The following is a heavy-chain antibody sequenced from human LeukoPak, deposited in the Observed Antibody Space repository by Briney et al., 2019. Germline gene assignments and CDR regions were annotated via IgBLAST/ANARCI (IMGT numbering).Heavy chain of an antibody. Sequence: SETLSLTCTVSGGSISSSSYYWGWIRQPPGKGLEWIGSIYYSGSTYYNPSLKSRVTISVDTSKNQFSLKLSSVTAADTAVYYCARDSLSAGWSYYGGDAFDIWGQGTMVTVSS. J-gene: IGHJ3*02. CDR3: ARDSLSAGWSYYGGDAFDI. CDR2: IYYSGST. D-gene: IGHD1-26*01. V-gene: IGHV4-39*07. CDR1: GGSISSSSYY.